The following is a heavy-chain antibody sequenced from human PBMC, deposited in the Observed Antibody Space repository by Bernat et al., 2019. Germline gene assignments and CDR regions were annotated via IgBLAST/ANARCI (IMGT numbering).Heavy chain of an antibody. CDR2: IWYDGSNK. CDR1: GFTFSNYG. V-gene: IGHV3-33*01. CDR3: ARGYSSSWYFDGDY. J-gene: IGHJ4*02. Sequence: QVQLVESGGGVVQPGRSLTLSCAASGFTFSNYGMHWVRQAPGKGLEWVAVIWYDGSNKYYADSVKGRFTISRDNSKNTLYLQMNSLRAEDTAVYYCARGYSSSWYFDGDYLGQGTLVTVSS. D-gene: IGHD6-13*01.